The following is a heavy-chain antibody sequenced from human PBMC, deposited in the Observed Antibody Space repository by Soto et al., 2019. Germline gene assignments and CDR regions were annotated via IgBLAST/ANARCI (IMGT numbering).Heavy chain of an antibody. D-gene: IGHD2-15*01. CDR2: IYHSGST. J-gene: IGHJ5*02. CDR3: ARDIVVVVAGYNWFDP. CDR1: GGSISSSNL. Sequence: PSETLSLTCAVSGGSISSSNLWSCVRQPPGKGLEWIGEIYHSGSTNYNPSLKSRVTISVDKSKNQFSLKLSSVTAADTAVYYCARDIVVVVAGYNWFDPWGQGTLVTVYS. V-gene: IGHV4-4*02.